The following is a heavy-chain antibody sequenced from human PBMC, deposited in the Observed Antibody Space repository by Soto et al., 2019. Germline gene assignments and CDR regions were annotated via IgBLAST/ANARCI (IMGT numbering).Heavy chain of an antibody. J-gene: IGHJ6*02. V-gene: IGHV4-4*07. Sequence: SETLCLTCSVSGADINTYSWTWIRQPAGKGLEWIGRLYTSSSINYNPSRRGRVTLSVDTSTNQVSLKLASVTAADTAVYYCARDREAGYNFYYAMDVWGQGTTVTVSS. CDR3: ARDREAGYNFYYAMDV. CDR1: GADINTYS. CDR2: LYTSSSI. D-gene: IGHD6-19*01.